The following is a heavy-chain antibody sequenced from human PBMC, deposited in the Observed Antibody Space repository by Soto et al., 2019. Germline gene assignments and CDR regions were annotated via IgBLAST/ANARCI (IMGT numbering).Heavy chain of an antibody. D-gene: IGHD7-27*01. Sequence: QVQLVQSGAEVKKPGSSVKVSCKASGGTFSSYAISWVRQAPGQGLEWMGGIIPIFGTANYAQKFQGRVTITADESTSTAYTELSSLRSEDTAVYYCARGGGKREKHWGFFDYWGQGTLVTVSS. CDR3: ARGGGKREKHWGFFDY. J-gene: IGHJ4*02. CDR2: IIPIFGTA. CDR1: GGTFSSYA. V-gene: IGHV1-69*01.